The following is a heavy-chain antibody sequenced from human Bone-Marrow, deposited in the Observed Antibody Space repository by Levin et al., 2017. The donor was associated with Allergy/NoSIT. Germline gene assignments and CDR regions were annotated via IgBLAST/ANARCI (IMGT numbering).Heavy chain of an antibody. D-gene: IGHD4-23*01. J-gene: IGHJ5*01. CDR2: IYYSGAT. Sequence: SQTLSLTCTVSSGSISSGHYYWSWIRQHPGKGLEWIGHIYYSGATYYNPSLRSRVSISVETYTNQFSLKLTPVTAADTAVYYCARIRNAGGKGWFDSWGQGTLVTVSS. V-gene: IGHV4-31*03. CDR1: SGSISSGHYY. CDR3: ARIRNAGGKGWFDS.